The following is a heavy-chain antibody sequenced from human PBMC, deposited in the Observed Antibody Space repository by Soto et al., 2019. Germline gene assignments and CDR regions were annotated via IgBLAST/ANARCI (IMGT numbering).Heavy chain of an antibody. CDR2: IHHSARP. CDR3: ATFFDY. CDR1: AGSIIRTNR. J-gene: IGHJ4*02. Sequence: PSETLSLTSPVSAGSIIRTNRWTWVRQPPGKGLEWIGEIHHSARPNYNPPPKSRVTISIDKSKNQFSLKLNSVTAADTAVYYCATFFDYLGEGILVTVSS. V-gene: IGHV4-4*02. D-gene: IGHD3-16*01.